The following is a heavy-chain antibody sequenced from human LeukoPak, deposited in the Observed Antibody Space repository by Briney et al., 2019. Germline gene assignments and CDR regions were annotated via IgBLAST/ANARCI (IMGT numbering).Heavy chain of an antibody. CDR1: GYTFSDYF. CDR3: TRGKGSSGWIYYYGLDV. J-gene: IGHJ6*02. Sequence: VASVKVSCKTSGYTFSDYFMHWVRQAPGQGLEWMGRINQNSGGTNYAQKFQGRVTMTRHTSISTDYMELRRLTSDDTAVYYCTRGKGSSGWIYYYGLDVWGQGTTVTVS. D-gene: IGHD6-19*01. V-gene: IGHV1-2*02. CDR2: INQNSGGT.